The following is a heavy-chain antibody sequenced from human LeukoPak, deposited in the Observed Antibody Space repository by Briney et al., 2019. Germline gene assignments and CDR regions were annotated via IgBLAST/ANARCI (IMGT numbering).Heavy chain of an antibody. V-gene: IGHV1-69*13. J-gene: IGHJ6*02. Sequence: SVKVSCKASGYTFTSYGISWVRQAPGQGLEWMGGIIPIFGTANYAQKFQGRVTITADESTSTAYMELSSLRSEDTAVYYCARDRDIVVVPAADSYYGMNVWGQGTTVTVSS. D-gene: IGHD2-2*01. CDR2: IIPIFGTA. CDR3: ARDRDIVVVPAADSYYGMNV. CDR1: GYTFTSYG.